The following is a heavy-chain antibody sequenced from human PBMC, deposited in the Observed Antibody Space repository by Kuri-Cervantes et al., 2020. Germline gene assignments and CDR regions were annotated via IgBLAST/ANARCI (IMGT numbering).Heavy chain of an antibody. CDR2: INPNSGTT. V-gene: IGHV1-2*04. J-gene: IGHJ3*02. CDR1: GYTFTSYD. D-gene: IGHD3-22*01. CDR3: ATTVHYYYDTSGPDAFDI. Sequence: ASVKVSCKASGYTFTSYDINWVRQATGQGLEWMGWINPNSGTTNYAQKFQGWVTMTRDTSINTAYMELNRLRSDDTAVYYCATTVHYYYDTSGPDAFDIWGQGTMVT.